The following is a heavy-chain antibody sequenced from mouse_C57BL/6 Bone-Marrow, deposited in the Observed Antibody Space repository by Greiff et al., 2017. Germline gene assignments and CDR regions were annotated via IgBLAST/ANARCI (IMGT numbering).Heavy chain of an antibody. Sequence: QVQLKQPGAELVRPGSSVKLSCKASGYTFTSYWMHWVKQRPIQGLEWIGNIDPSDSETHYNQKFKDKATLTVDKSSSTAYMQLSSLTSEDSAVYYCARRGNYVPYYYAMDYWGQGTSVTVSS. CDR3: ARRGNYVPYYYAMDY. D-gene: IGHD2-1*01. J-gene: IGHJ4*01. CDR2: IDPSDSET. V-gene: IGHV1-52*01. CDR1: GYTFTSYW.